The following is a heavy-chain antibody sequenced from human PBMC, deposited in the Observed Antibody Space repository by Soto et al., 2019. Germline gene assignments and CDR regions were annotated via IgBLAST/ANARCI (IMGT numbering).Heavy chain of an antibody. CDR2: IIPNSGGT. J-gene: IGHJ4*02. CDR1: GGTFSSYA. V-gene: IGHV1-2*02. CDR3: ASAAVTGTAGLDF. D-gene: IGHD6-19*01. Sequence: ASVKVSCKASGGTFSSYAISWVRQAPGQGLEWMGGIIPNSGGTKSAEKFQGRVTMTRDTSISTAYMELSRLTSDDTAVYYCASAAVTGTAGLDFWGQGTQGTVSS.